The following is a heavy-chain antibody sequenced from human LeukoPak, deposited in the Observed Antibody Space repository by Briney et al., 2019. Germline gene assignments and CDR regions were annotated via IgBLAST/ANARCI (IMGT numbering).Heavy chain of an antibody. D-gene: IGHD5-12*01. CDR2: IYYTGST. J-gene: IGHJ4*02. Sequence: SETLSLTCTVSGGSINSYYWSWIRQPPGKGLEWIGYIYYTGSTNYNPSLKSRVAISVDTSKNQFSPKLSSVTAADTAVYYCARGRSGYDFLFDCWGQGTLVTVSS. CDR3: ARGRSGYDFLFDC. V-gene: IGHV4-59*01. CDR1: GGSINSYY.